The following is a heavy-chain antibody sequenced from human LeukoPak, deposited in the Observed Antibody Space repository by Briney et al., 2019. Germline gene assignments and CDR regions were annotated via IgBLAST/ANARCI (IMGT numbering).Heavy chain of an antibody. CDR1: GFTFSSYS. D-gene: IGHD3-3*01. V-gene: IGHV3-48*01. J-gene: IGHJ3*02. Sequence: GGSLRLSCAASGFTFSSYSMNWVRQAPGKGLEWVPYISSSSSTIYYADSVKGRFTISRDNAKNSLYLQMNSLRAEDTAVYYCARDRWIFGVVDAFDIWGQGTMVTVSS. CDR3: ARDRWIFGVVDAFDI. CDR2: ISSSSSTI.